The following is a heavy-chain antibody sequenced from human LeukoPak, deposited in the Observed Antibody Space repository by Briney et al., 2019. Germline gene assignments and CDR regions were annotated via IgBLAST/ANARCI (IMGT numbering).Heavy chain of an antibody. Sequence: GESLRISCKGSGYSFTSYWIGWVRQMPGKGLEWMGIIYPGDSDTRYSPSFQGQVTISADKSISSAYLQWSSLKASDTAMYYCARHSYGSGSYYKPYCYYGMDVWGQGTTVTVSS. CDR1: GYSFTSYW. J-gene: IGHJ6*02. CDR2: IYPGDSDT. V-gene: IGHV5-51*01. D-gene: IGHD3-10*01. CDR3: ARHSYGSGSYYKPYCYYGMDV.